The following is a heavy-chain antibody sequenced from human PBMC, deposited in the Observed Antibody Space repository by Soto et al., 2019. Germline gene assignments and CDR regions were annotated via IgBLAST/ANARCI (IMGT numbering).Heavy chain of an antibody. CDR1: EFPFRSYA. CDR2: IDPVGSQV. CDR3: ARDPACGYLDY. J-gene: IGHJ4*02. V-gene: IGHV3-7*01. Sequence: GGSVRLSCAASEFPFRSYAMSWVRQAPGKGLEWVADIDPVGSQVLYVASVMGRFTVSRDNAKKSLFLQMNSLRVEDTAFYYCARDPACGYLDYWGLGTLVTVSS.